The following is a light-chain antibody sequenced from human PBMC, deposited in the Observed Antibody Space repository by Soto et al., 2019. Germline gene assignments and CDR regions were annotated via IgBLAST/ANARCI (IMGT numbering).Light chain of an antibody. CDR2: GVS. CDR1: QSVSSY. J-gene: IGKJ4*01. Sequence: EIVLTQSPGTLSLSPGERATLSCRASQSVSSYLAWYQQKPGQAPRLLIYGVSSRATGIPDRVSGSGSGTDFTITTSRLEAEEFEVYYSQKYVSSRLTLGGGTKVEIK. V-gene: IGKV3-20*01. CDR3: QKYVSSRLT.